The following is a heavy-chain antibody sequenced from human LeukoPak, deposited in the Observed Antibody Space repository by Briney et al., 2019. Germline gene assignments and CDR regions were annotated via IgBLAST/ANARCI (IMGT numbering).Heavy chain of an antibody. CDR1: GDSVSSNSAA. V-gene: IGHV6-1*01. J-gene: IGHJ4*02. CDR2: TYYTSKWKN. CDR3: ARGFFASGWAY. Sequence: SQTLSLTCAISGDSVSSNSAAWNWIGQSPSRGLEWLGRTYYTSKWKNEYAEAVKSRITISPDTSKNQFSLQINSVTPEDTAVYYCARGFFASGWAYWGQGTLVTVSS. D-gene: IGHD6-19*01.